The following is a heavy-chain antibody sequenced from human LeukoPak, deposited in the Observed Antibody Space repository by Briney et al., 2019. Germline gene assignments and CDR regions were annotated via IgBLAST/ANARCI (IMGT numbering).Heavy chain of an antibody. V-gene: IGHV4-39*07. CDR2: INHSGST. CDR1: GGSISSSSYY. CDR3: ARGPRRSSGYYYGPTTTDY. J-gene: IGHJ4*02. Sequence: PSETLSLTCTVSGGSISSSSYYWSWIRQPPGKGLEWIGEINHSGSTNYNPSLKSRVTISVDTSKNQFSLKLSSVTAADTAVYYCARGPRRSSGYYYGPTTTDYWGQGTLVTVSS. D-gene: IGHD3-22*01.